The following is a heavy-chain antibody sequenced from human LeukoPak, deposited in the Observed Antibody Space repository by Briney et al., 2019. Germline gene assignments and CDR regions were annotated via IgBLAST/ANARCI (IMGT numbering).Heavy chain of an antibody. V-gene: IGHV4-39*01. CDR2: IYYSGST. D-gene: IGHD3-9*01. CDR3: ARHGRVLRYFDDRVSWFDP. J-gene: IGHJ5*02. Sequence: SETLSLTCTVSGGSISSSSYYWGWIRQPPGKGLEWIGSIYYSGSTYYNPSLKSRVTISVYTSKNQFSPKLSSVTAADTAVYYCARHGRVLRYFDDRVSWFDPWGQGTLVTVSS. CDR1: GGSISSSSYY.